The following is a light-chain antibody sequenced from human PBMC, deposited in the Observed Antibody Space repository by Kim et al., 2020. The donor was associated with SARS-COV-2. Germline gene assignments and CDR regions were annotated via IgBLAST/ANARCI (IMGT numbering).Light chain of an antibody. CDR2: DAS. CDR3: QLRFDWRAT. J-gene: IGKJ2*01. V-gene: IGKV3-11*01. CDR1: QTLGSY. Sequence: PGEGATLSCRASQTLGSYLAWYQQKPGQPPRLLIYDASKRATGIPARFSGSGSGTDFTLTISSLEPEDFAVYYCQLRFDWRATFGQGTKLEI.